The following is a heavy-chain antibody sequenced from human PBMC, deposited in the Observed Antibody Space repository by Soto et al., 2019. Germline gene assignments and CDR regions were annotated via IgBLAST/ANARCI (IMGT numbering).Heavy chain of an antibody. Sequence: GASVKVSCKASGGTFSSYAISWVRQAPGQGLEWMGGIIPIFGTANYAQKFQGRVTITADESTSTAYMELSSLRSEDTAVYYCASRWRYYYGSGSPAIYWGQGTLVTVS. J-gene: IGHJ4*02. D-gene: IGHD3-10*01. V-gene: IGHV1-69*13. CDR1: GGTFSSYA. CDR2: IIPIFGTA. CDR3: ASRWRYYYGSGSPAIY.